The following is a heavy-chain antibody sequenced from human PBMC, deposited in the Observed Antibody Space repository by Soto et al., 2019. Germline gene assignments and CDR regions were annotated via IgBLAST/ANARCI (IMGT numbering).Heavy chain of an antibody. CDR1: VFTFSIYS. Sequence: EVQLVESGGGLVLPGGSLRLSCAASVFTFSIYSMNRFRHAPGKVLAWVSYMSSSSSTIYYADSVQVRFTISRDNAKNALYLPMKRLRDEDTAVYYCAREGGTRNTFDPWGQGHLGTVSS. D-gene: IGHD1-26*01. CDR3: AREGGTRNTFDP. J-gene: IGHJ5*02. CDR2: MSSSSSTI. V-gene: IGHV3-48*02.